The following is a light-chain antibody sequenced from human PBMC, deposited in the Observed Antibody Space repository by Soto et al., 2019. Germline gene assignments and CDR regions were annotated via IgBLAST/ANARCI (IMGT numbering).Light chain of an antibody. Sequence: IQLTQSPSFLSASVGDRVTITCRASQGIRSYLAWYQQKPGKAPNLLIYVASSLQSEVPSRFSGSGSGTDFTLTITSLQPEDFATYYCQQSYGTPITFGQGTRLEIK. V-gene: IGKV1-39*01. CDR3: QQSYGTPIT. J-gene: IGKJ5*01. CDR2: VAS. CDR1: QGIRSY.